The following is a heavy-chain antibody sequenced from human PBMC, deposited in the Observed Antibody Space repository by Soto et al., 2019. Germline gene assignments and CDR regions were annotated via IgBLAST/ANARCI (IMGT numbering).Heavy chain of an antibody. CDR1: GFTVSSNY. CDR3: ARVRYSSSGRTDYFDY. CDR2: IYSGGST. Sequence: EVQLVESGGGLVQPGGSLRLSCAASGFTVSSNYMSWVRQAPGKGLEWVSVIYSGGSTYYADSVKGRFTISRDNSTNTLYLQMNGLRAEDTAVYYCARVRYSSSGRTDYFDYWGQGTLVTVSS. D-gene: IGHD6-13*01. V-gene: IGHV3-66*01. J-gene: IGHJ4*02.